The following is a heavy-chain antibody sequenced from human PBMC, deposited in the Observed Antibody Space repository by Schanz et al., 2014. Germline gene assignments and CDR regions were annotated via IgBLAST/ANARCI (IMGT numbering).Heavy chain of an antibody. Sequence: QVQLVPSGAAVKKPGASVKVSCQASGYTFTGYYMHWVRQAPGQGLEWMGQINPNSGATIYAQNFQGRVTMTRDTSISTAYMELSRLRSDDTAVYYCARGLVRYFAYWGQGTLVTVSS. D-gene: IGHD2-8*02. V-gene: IGHV1-2*06. CDR3: ARGLVRYFAY. CDR1: GYTFTGYY. J-gene: IGHJ4*02. CDR2: INPNSGAT.